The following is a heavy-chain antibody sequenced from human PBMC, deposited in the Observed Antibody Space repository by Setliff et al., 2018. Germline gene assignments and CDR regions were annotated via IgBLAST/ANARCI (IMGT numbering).Heavy chain of an antibody. Sequence: ASVKVSCKTSGYIFTNYYVHWVRQAPGQGLEWMGVMNPGRGSRNYAQRFQGRVTMTRDTSTSTVYMEFSSLKSDDTAVYYCARGGVAAAGRKGVFEYWGQGTLVTVS. J-gene: IGHJ4*02. CDR3: ARGGVAAAGRKGVFEY. V-gene: IGHV1-46*01. CDR2: MNPGRGSR. CDR1: GYIFTNYY. D-gene: IGHD6-13*01.